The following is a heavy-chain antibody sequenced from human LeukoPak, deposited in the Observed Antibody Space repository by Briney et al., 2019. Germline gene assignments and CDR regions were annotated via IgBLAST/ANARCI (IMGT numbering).Heavy chain of an antibody. V-gene: IGHV3-74*01. CDR2: IKSDGGT. J-gene: IGHJ1*01. CDR1: GFTFSTYW. D-gene: IGHD3-22*01. CDR3: ARAPSEIGGYYPEYFRH. Sequence: GGSLRLSCAASGFTFSTYWIHWVRQAPGKGLVWVSRIKSDGGTNYADSVKGRFTISRDNAKKTVSLQMNSLRPEDTGVYYCARAPSEIGGYYPEYFRHWGEGTLVTVSS.